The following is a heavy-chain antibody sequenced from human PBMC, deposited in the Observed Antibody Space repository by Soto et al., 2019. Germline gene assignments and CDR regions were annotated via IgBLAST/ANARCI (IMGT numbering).Heavy chain of an antibody. CDR3: ARDPISVIWFGELPYYFDY. CDR1: GFTFSSYG. Sequence: GGSLRLSCAAYGFTFSSYGMNWVRQAPGKGLEWVSYISSSSSTIYYADSVKGRFTISRDNAKNSLYLQMNSLRDEDTAVYYCARDPISVIWFGELPYYFDYWGQGTLVTVSS. J-gene: IGHJ4*02. CDR2: ISSSSSTI. V-gene: IGHV3-48*02. D-gene: IGHD3-10*01.